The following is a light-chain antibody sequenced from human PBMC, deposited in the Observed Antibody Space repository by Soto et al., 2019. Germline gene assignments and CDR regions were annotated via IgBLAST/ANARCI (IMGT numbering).Light chain of an antibody. V-gene: IGLV1-40*01. CDR3: QSLYKGRNFYV. CDR2: DNT. J-gene: IGLJ1*01. Sequence: QAVVTQPPSVSGAPGQRVTISCTGSSSNIGADSDVHWYQQIPGTAPKLLIYDNTNRPSGVPDRFSGSKSGTSASLAITGLQADDEAAYYCQSLYKGRNFYVFGAGTKVTVL. CDR1: SSNIGADSD.